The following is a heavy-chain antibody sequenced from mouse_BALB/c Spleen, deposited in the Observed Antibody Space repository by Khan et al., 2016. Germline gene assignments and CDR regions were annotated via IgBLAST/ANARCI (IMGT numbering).Heavy chain of an antibody. D-gene: IGHD2-1*01. J-gene: IGHJ3*01. CDR1: GYTFTNYG. V-gene: IGHV9-3*02. CDR2: INTNTGEP. Sequence: QIQLVQSGPELKKPGETVKISCKASGYTFTNYGMNWVKQAPGEGLKWMGWINTNTGEPTYVEEFKGRFAFSLETSANTAYLQINNLKNEDTAIYFCARYGKGTWLAYGGQGTLVTVSA. CDR3: ARYGKGTWLAY.